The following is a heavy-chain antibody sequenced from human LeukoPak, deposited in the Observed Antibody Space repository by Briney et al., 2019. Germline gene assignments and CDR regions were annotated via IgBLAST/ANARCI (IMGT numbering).Heavy chain of an antibody. J-gene: IGHJ4*02. CDR1: VYTFTGYY. Sequence: ASVKVSCKASVYTFTGYYMHWVRQAPGQGLEWMGWINPNSGGTNYAQKFQGRVTMTRDTSISTAYMELSRLRSDDTAVYYCARDRYCSGGSCYDYWGQGTLVTVSS. V-gene: IGHV1-2*02. CDR2: INPNSGGT. D-gene: IGHD2-15*01. CDR3: ARDRYCSGGSCYDY.